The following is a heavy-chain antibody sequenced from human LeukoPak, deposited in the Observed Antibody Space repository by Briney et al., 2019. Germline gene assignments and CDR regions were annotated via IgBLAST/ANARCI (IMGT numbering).Heavy chain of an antibody. D-gene: IGHD4-17*01. Sequence: PGGSLRLSCAASGFTFSNAWMSWVRQAPGKGLEWVSSIGGRGEATYYADTAKGRFTISRDISKRSLYLQIDGLRAEDTAVYYCARHPTGFPNWFDSWGQGTLVTVSS. J-gene: IGHJ5*01. CDR1: GFTFSNAW. CDR2: IGGRGEAT. CDR3: ARHPTGFPNWFDS. V-gene: IGHV3-23*01.